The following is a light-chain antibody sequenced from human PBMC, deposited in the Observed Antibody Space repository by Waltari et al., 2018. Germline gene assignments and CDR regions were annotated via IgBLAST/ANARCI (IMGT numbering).Light chain of an antibody. CDR1: QSVNNY. Sequence: EIVLTQSPGTLSLSPGERATLSCRASQSVNNYLAWFQQTPGQAPRLLIHGASSRATGIPDRISGSGSGTDFTLTISGLEPQDFAVYYCQQYSSSPLTFGPGTKVDIK. CDR3: QQYSSSPLT. CDR2: GAS. J-gene: IGKJ3*01. V-gene: IGKV3-20*01.